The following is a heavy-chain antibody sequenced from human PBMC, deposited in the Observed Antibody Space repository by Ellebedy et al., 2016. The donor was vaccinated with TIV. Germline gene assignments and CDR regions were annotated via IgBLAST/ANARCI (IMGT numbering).Heavy chain of an antibody. Sequence: GESLKISCAASGFTFSSYEMNWVRQAPGKGLEWVSYISSSGSTIYYADSVKGRFTISRDNSKNTLYLQMNSLRAEDTAVYYCAREILYCSGGSCYFDYWGQGTLVTVSS. CDR2: ISSSGSTI. D-gene: IGHD2-15*01. J-gene: IGHJ4*02. V-gene: IGHV3-48*03. CDR1: GFTFSSYE. CDR3: AREILYCSGGSCYFDY.